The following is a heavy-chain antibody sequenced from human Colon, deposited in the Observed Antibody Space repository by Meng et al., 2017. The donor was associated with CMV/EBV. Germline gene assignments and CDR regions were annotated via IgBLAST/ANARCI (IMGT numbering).Heavy chain of an antibody. V-gene: IGHV3-30*02. J-gene: IGHJ5*02. CDR2: MRYDGSKK. CDR1: GFIFSSYG. D-gene: IGHD3-16*01. CDR3: AKSGEYKLIHEGNWFDP. Sequence: GGSLRLSCAASGFIFSSYGMNWVRQAPGKGLEWVAFMRYDGSKKYYADSVRGRFTISRDNSKNTLYLQMNSLRVEDTAVYYCAKSGEYKLIHEGNWFDPWGQGTLVTVSS.